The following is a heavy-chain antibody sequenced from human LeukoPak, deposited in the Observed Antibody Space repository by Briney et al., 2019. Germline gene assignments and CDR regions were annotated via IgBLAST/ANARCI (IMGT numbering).Heavy chain of an antibody. D-gene: IGHD2-2*01. CDR1: GFTFSTYA. J-gene: IGHJ4*02. V-gene: IGHV3-23*01. CDR3: AKDQALSLSSSRALDC. CDR2: ISSSGGSP. Sequence: GGSLRLSCVASGFTFSTYALSWVRQAPGKGLEWVSAISSSGGSPYYADSVNGRFTISRDNSKNTLYLQMNSLRAEDTALYYCAKDQALSLSSSRALDCWGQGTLVTVSS.